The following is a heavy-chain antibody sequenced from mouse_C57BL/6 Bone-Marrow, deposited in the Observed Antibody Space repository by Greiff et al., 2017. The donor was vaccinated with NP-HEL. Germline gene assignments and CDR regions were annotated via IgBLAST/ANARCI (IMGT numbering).Heavy chain of an antibody. CDR1: GYSITSGYY. CDR2: IRYDGGN. J-gene: IGHJ2*01. D-gene: IGHD4-1*01. Sequence: EVKLMESGPGLVKPSQSLSLTCSVTGYSITSGYYWNWIRQFPGNKLECMGYIRYDGGNNYNPSLKNRISITRDTSTNQFFLKLKSVATEDKARYCCERWNCEEDYWGQGTTLTVSA. V-gene: IGHV3-6*01. CDR3: ERWNCEEDY.